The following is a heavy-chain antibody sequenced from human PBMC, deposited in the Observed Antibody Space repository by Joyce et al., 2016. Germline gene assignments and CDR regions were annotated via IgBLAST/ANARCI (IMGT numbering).Heavy chain of an antibody. Sequence: EVQFVESGGGLIPPGGSLRLSCEASVAGVSGYMTWVRQAPGEGLEWVSLMYGGGSTSYADSVRGRFTISRDASKNTLYLQMNGLRAEDTAIYYCARGDLLRWGQGTLVAVSS. V-gene: IGHV3-53*01. J-gene: IGHJ4*02. CDR1: VAGVSGY. CDR2: MYGGGST. D-gene: IGHD3-16*01. CDR3: ARGDLLR.